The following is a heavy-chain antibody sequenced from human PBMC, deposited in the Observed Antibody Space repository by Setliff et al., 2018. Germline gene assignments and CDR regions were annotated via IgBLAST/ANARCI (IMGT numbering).Heavy chain of an antibody. Sequence: TLSLTCTVSGGSISSGDYYWSWIRQPPGKGLEWIGYIYSSGSTYYNPSLKSRVSLSVDTSKNQFSLKLSSVTAADTAVYYCARESRYYYDNLGTLDYWGQGTLVTVS. CDR1: GGSISSGDYY. J-gene: IGHJ4*02. CDR3: ARESRYYYDNLGTLDY. V-gene: IGHV4-30-4*08. D-gene: IGHD3-22*01. CDR2: IYSSGST.